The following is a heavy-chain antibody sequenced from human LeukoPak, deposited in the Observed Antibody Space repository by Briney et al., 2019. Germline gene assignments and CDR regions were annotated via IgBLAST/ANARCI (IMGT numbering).Heavy chain of an antibody. CDR3: ARDGSVIAAAGRPYYFDY. V-gene: IGHV4-39*07. CDR1: GGSISSSSYY. J-gene: IGHJ4*02. D-gene: IGHD6-13*01. CDR2: IYYSGST. Sequence: SETLSLTCTVSGGSISSSSYYWGWIRRPPGKGLEWIGSIYYSGSTYYNPSLKSRVTISVDTSKNQFSLKLSSVTAADTAVYYCARDGSVIAAAGRPYYFDYWGQGTLVTVSS.